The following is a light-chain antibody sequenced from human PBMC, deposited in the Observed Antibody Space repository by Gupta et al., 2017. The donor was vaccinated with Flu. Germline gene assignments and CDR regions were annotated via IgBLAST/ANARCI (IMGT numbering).Light chain of an antibody. V-gene: IGKV2-28*01. CDR1: QGLLHSNGNNY. Sequence: VIPGEPASISCRSSQGLLHSNGNNYLDWYLQKPGQSPQLLIYLGSNRASGVPDRFSGSGSGTDFTLKISRVEAEDVGVYYCMQALQTPRTFGQGTKVEIK. CDR3: MQALQTPRT. J-gene: IGKJ1*01. CDR2: LGS.